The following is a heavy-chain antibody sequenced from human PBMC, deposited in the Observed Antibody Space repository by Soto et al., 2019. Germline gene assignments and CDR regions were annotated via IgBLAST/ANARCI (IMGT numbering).Heavy chain of an antibody. CDR3: ARAGRNYDSLFDS. CDR2: ISSSSSYT. D-gene: IGHD5-12*01. V-gene: IGHV3-11*05. J-gene: IGHJ5*01. Sequence: PGGSLRLSCAASGFTFSDYYMSWIRQAPGKGLEWVSCISSSSSYTNYADSVKGRFTISRDNAKNSLYLQMNSLRAEDTAVYYCARAGRNYDSLFDSWGQGALVTVSS. CDR1: GFTFSDYY.